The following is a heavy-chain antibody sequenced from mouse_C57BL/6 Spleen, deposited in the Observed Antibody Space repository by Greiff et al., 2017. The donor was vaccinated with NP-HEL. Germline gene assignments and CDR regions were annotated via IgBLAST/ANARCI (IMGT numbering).Heavy chain of an antibody. D-gene: IGHD1-1*01. J-gene: IGHJ2*01. CDR2: ISNGGGST. CDR3: ARRGYGSSYVDYFDY. Sequence: EVKLMESGGGLVQPGGSLKLSCAASGFTFSDYYMYWVRQTPEKRLEWVAYISNGGGSTYYPDTVKGRFTISRDNAKNTLYLQMSRLNSEDTAMYYCARRGYGSSYVDYFDYWGQGTTLTVSS. V-gene: IGHV5-12*01. CDR1: GFTFSDYY.